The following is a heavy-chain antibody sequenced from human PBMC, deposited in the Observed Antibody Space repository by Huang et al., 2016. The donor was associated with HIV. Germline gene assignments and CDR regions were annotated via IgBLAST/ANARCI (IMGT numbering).Heavy chain of an antibody. Sequence: QVQLVQSGSELKKPGASVKVSCKASGYTFTNYVINGGRQAPGQGLEWMGWINTNTGNPTYAQGFTGRFVFSLDTSVSTTDLQISSLKAEDTAVYYCARGGGTLDSWGQGTLVTVSS. D-gene: IGHD1-1*01. J-gene: IGHJ4*02. CDR2: INTNTGNP. CDR3: ARGGGTLDS. CDR1: GYTFTNYV. V-gene: IGHV7-4-1*02.